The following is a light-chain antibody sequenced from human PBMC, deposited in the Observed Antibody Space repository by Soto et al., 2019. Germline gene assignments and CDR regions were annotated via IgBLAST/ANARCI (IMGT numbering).Light chain of an antibody. Sequence: EVVMTQSPATLSVSPGERVTLSCRTSQSVADSLAWFQQKPGQGPRLLIYGASTKATGIPARFSGSGSETDLTLTISSRRSEDSAVYHCHESNNWPITFGEGIRLEI. V-gene: IGKV3-15*01. CDR1: QSVADS. CDR3: HESNNWPIT. J-gene: IGKJ5*01. CDR2: GAS.